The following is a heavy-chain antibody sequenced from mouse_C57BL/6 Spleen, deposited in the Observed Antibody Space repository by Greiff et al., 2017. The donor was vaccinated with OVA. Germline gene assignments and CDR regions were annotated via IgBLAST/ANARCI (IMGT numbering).Heavy chain of an antibody. CDR3: ASGHYYGLHYFAY. CDR1: GYTFTSYW. CDR2: IDPSDSYN. V-gene: IGHV1-69*01. D-gene: IGHD1-1*01. Sequence: QVQLQQPGAELVMPGASVKLSCKASGYTFTSYWMHWVKQRPGQGLEWIGEIDPSDSYNNYNQKFKGKSTLTVDKSSSTAYMQLSSLTSEDSAVYYCASGHYYGLHYFAYWGQGTTLTVSS. J-gene: IGHJ2*01.